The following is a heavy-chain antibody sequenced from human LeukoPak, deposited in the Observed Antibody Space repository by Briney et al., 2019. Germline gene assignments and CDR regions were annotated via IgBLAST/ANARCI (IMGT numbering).Heavy chain of an antibody. D-gene: IGHD5-12*01. CDR1: GFTFSSYD. CDR3: ARGPSGYHNT. J-gene: IGHJ4*02. Sequence: GGSLRLSCAPSGFTFSSYDMHWVRQAPGKGLDWVSAIDIAGDTYYPGSVKGRFTISRDNSKNTLYLQMNSLRAEDTAVYYSARGPSGYHNTGGQGTLVTVSS. CDR2: IDIAGDT. V-gene: IGHV3-13*01.